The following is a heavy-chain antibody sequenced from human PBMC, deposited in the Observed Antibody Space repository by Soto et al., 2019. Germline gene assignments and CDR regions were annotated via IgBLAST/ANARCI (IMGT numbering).Heavy chain of an antibody. CDR2: ISYDGSNK. CDR1: GFTFSSYG. V-gene: IGHV3-30*18. J-gene: IGHJ3*02. CDR3: AKDMEYNGDFDWLLPTGAFDI. D-gene: IGHD3-9*01. Sequence: GGSLRLSCAASGFTFSSYGMHWVRQAPGKGLEWVAVISYDGSNKYYADSVKGRFTISRDNSKNTLYLKMNSLRAEDTAVYYCAKDMEYNGDFDWLLPTGAFDIWGQGTMVTVSS.